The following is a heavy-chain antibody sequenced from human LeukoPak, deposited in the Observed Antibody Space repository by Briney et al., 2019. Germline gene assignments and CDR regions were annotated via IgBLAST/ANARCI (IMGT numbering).Heavy chain of an antibody. V-gene: IGHV3-21*01. CDR2: ISSSSYI. CDR1: GFTFSSYS. J-gene: IGHJ4*02. CDR3: ARASDPFYDFWSGYSEFDY. D-gene: IGHD3-3*01. Sequence: GGSLRLSCAASGFTFSSYSMNLVRQAPGKGLEWVSSISSSSYIYYADSVKGRFTISRDNAKNSLYLQMNSLRAEDTAVYYCARASDPFYDFWSGYSEFDYWGQGTLVTVSS.